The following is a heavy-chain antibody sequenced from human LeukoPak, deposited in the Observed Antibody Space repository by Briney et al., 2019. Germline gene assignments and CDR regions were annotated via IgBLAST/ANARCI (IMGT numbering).Heavy chain of an antibody. J-gene: IGHJ4*02. CDR1: GFSVSSNY. Sequence: PGGSLRLSCAASGFSVSSNYMSWVRQAPGKGLEWVSVIYSGGSTYYADSVKGRFAISRDNSKNTLYLQMNSLRAEDTAVYYCARDSAGHFDYWGQGTLVTVSS. V-gene: IGHV3-53*01. CDR3: ARDSAGHFDY. D-gene: IGHD6-19*01. CDR2: IYSGGST.